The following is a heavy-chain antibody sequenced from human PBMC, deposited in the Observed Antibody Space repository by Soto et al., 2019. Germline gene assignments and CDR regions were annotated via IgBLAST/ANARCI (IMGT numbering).Heavy chain of an antibody. Sequence: GSLRLSCAASGFTFSSYWMHCVRQAPGKGLVWVSRINSDGSSTSYADSVKGRFTISRDNAKNTLYLQMNSLRAEDTAVYYCARDHRVFGHSDYWGQGTLVTVSS. CDR1: GFTFSSYW. D-gene: IGHD6-13*01. CDR2: INSDGSST. J-gene: IGHJ4*02. V-gene: IGHV3-74*01. CDR3: ARDHRVFGHSDY.